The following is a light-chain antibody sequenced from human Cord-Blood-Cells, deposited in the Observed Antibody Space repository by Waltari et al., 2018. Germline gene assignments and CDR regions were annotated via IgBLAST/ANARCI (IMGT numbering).Light chain of an antibody. Sequence: IQLTQSPSSLSASVGDRVTITCRASQGISSYLAWYQQKPGKAPKLLIYAASTLQSGVPSRFSGSGSWTDFTLTISSLQPKDFATYYCQQLNSYPLTFGGGTKVEIK. CDR2: AAS. J-gene: IGKJ4*01. CDR3: QQLNSYPLT. CDR1: QGISSY. V-gene: IGKV1-9*01.